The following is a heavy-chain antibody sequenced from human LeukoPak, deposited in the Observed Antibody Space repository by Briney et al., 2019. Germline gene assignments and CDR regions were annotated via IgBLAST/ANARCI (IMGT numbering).Heavy chain of an antibody. Sequence: PSETLSLTCTVSGGSITTSRYYWGWIRQPPGKVLEWFGSAFHGGNSYYNPSLKSRVTVSVDTSNNQFSLRLTSVTAADTALYYCARQAEGSSSGPYFFDYWGQGTLVTVSS. CDR1: GGSITTSRYY. V-gene: IGHV4-39*01. CDR2: AFHGGNS. D-gene: IGHD5-18*01. J-gene: IGHJ4*02. CDR3: ARQAEGSSSGPYFFDY.